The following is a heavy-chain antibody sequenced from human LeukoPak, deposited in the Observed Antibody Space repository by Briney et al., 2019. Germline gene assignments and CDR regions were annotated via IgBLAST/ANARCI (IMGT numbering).Heavy chain of an antibody. CDR3: IRAGGGYDWYYYSDMDV. J-gene: IGHJ6*02. Sequence: GGSLRLSCAASGLTFSGSAMHWVRQASGKGLGWVGRIRSRANSYATAYAASVNGRFTISRDDSKNTAYLQMNSLKTEDTAAYYCIRAGGGYDWYYYSDMDVWGQGTTVIVSS. CDR1: GLTFSGSA. V-gene: IGHV3-73*01. CDR2: IRSRANSYAT. D-gene: IGHD5-12*01.